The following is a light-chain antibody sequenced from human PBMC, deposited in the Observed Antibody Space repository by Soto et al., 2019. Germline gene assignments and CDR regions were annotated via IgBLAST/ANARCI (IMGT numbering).Light chain of an antibody. J-gene: IGKJ4*01. V-gene: IGKV1-9*01. CDR3: QQLKYYPIT. CDR2: AAS. CDR1: QVIKNF. Sequence: DIQLTQFPSFLSASVGDRVTITCRASQVIKNFLAWYQQKPGKAPKLLIYAASTLQSGVSSRFSGSGFGTDFTLKISSLQPEDSATYFCQQLKYYPITFGGGTKVDIK.